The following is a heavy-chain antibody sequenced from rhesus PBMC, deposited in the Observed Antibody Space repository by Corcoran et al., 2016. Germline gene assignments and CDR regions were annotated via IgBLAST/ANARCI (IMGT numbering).Heavy chain of an antibody. D-gene: IGHD4-29*01. CDR1: GDSISSGYG. V-gene: IGHV4S7*01. CDR2: IYSSTGNT. J-gene: IGHJ4*01. Sequence: QVQLKESGPGLVKPSETLSLTCAVSGDSISSGYGWGWIRQPPGKGLEWIVTIYSSTGNTYYDPSIKSRVTISKDTSKNQFSLKLSSVTAADTAVYYCARVDGSRYFDYWGQGVLVTVSS. CDR3: ARVDGSRYFDY.